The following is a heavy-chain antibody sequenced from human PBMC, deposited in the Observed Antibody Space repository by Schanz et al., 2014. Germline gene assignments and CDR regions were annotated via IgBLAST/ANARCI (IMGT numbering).Heavy chain of an antibody. CDR1: GFTFSSYA. CDR3: AKVGTYSGSLGAFDI. V-gene: IGHV3-23*01. CDR2: ITDSGGST. D-gene: IGHD1-26*01. J-gene: IGHJ3*02. Sequence: EVQLLESGGGLVQPGGSLRLSCAASGFTFSSYAMSWVRQAPGKGLEWVSAITDSGGSTYYADSVKGRFTISRDNSKNTLYLQLSTLSADDSAVSYCAKVGTYSGSLGAFDIWGQGTMVTVSS.